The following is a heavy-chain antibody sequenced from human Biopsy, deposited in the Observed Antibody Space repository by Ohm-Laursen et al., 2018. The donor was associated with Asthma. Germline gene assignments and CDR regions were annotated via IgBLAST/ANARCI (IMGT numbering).Heavy chain of an antibody. CDR2: ICPRDYDT. CDR1: GSSFSNYW. V-gene: IGHV5-51*01. J-gene: IGHJ2*01. Sequence: ESPKLSCKGSGSSFSNYWIGWVRQMPGTGLEWKGIICPRDYDTRYSPSSQGQFTMSSDKSISTAFMQWSSLKASDTAMYYCARRIYDIWTGSHHWYFDLWGRGTLVTVSS. D-gene: IGHD3-9*01. CDR3: ARRIYDIWTGSHHWYFDL.